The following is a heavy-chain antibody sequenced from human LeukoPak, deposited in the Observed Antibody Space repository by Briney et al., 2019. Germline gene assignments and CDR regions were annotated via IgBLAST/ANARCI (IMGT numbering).Heavy chain of an antibody. J-gene: IGHJ6*03. V-gene: IGHV4-34*01. CDR3: ARGVNYYYYYYMDV. CDR2: INHSGST. CDR1: GGSFSGYY. Sequence: SETLSLTCAVYGGSFSGYYWSWIRQPPGKGLEWIGEINHSGSTNYNPSLKSQVTISVDTSKNQFSLKLSSVTAADTAVYYCARGVNYYYYYYMDVWGKGTTVTVSS.